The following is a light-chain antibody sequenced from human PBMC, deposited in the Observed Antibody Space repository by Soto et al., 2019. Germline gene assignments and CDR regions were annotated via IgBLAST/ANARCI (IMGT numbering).Light chain of an antibody. Sequence: QSVLTQPTSVSGTPGHKVSISCSGSTSNLGGNTVNWYQQVPGTAPKLLIYTNNQRPSGVPDRFSGSKSGTSASLAISGLRSEDEADFYCAAWDDSLNAVVFGGGTKLTVL. J-gene: IGLJ2*01. CDR3: AAWDDSLNAVV. CDR1: TSNLGGNT. V-gene: IGLV1-44*01. CDR2: TNN.